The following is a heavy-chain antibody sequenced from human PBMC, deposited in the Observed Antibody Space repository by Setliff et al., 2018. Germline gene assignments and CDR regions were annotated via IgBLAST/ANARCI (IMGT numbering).Heavy chain of an antibody. V-gene: IGHV1-18*01. Sequence: GASVKVSCKASGYTFTNYGITWVRQAPGQGLEWMGRINNYNFNTNYAQKLQGRVTMTTDTSTSTAYMELRNLQSDDTAVYYCARLVRYCTKTTCQTLSGAEVWGQGTLVTVSS. J-gene: IGHJ4*02. CDR3: ARLVRYCTKTTCQTLSGAEV. CDR2: INNYNFNT. CDR1: GYTFTNYG. D-gene: IGHD2-8*01.